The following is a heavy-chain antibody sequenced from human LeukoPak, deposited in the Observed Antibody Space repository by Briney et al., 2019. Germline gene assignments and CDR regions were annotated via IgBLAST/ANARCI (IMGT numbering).Heavy chain of an antibody. CDR2: LTNNGANT. CDR1: GFTFSSYA. D-gene: IGHD2-15*01. J-gene: IGHJ4*02. CDR3: AKGTLGSCIGPRCYPLDS. V-gene: IGHV3-23*01. Sequence: GGSLRLSCAASGFTFSSYAMNWVRQAPEKGLEWISILTNNGANTWYADSVEGRFTISRDNSKNTLYLQMNSLRAEDTAIYYCAKGTLGSCIGPRCYPLDSWGQGTLVTVSS.